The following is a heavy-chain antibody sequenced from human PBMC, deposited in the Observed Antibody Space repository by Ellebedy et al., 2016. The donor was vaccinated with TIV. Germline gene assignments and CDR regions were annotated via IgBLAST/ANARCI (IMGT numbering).Heavy chain of an antibody. CDR2: ISYDGSNK. J-gene: IGHJ4*02. V-gene: IGHV3-30-3*01. CDR1: GFTFSSYA. CDR3: ARDNGDYGDYLSY. D-gene: IGHD4-17*01. Sequence: GGSLRLSXAASGFTFSSYAMHWVRQAPGKGLEWVAVISYDGSNKYYADSVKGRFTISRDNSKNTLYLQMNSLRAEDTAVYYCARDNGDYGDYLSYWGQGTLVTVSS.